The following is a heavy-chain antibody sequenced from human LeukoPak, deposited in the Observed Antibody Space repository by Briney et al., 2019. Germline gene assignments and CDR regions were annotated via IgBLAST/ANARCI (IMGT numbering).Heavy chain of an antibody. CDR1: GFTFSNYA. D-gene: IGHD3-10*01. Sequence: AGGSLRLSCAASGFTFSNYAMNWIRQVPVKGLQWLAAISVDGGATNYADSVKGRFTISRDNSKNTLYLEMDGLRPDDTAVYYCARDFGYWGQGTLVTVSS. J-gene: IGHJ4*02. CDR2: ISVDGGAT. CDR3: ARDFGY. V-gene: IGHV3-30*04.